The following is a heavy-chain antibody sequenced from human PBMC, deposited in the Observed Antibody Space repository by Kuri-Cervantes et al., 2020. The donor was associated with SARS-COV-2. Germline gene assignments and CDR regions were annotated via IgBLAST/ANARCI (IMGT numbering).Heavy chain of an antibody. CDR2: INHSGTT. CDR3: ARGNYDFSSGYYPFDY. Sequence: GSLRLSCAVSGGSFSGYWSWVRQPPGRGLEWIGEINHSGTTTSNPSLKSRVTISLDTSRDQILLRLSSVTAADTAVYYCARGNYDFSSGYYPFDYWGQGTPVTVSS. J-gene: IGHJ4*02. CDR1: GGSFSGY. D-gene: IGHD3-3*01. V-gene: IGHV4-34*01.